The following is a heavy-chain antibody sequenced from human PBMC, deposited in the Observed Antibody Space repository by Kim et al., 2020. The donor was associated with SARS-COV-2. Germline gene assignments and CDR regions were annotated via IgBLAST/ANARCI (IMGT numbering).Heavy chain of an antibody. V-gene: IGHV1-69*13. CDR2: IIPIFGTA. Sequence: SVKVSCKASGGTFSSYAISWVRQAPGQGLEWMGGIIPIFGTANYAQKFQGRVTITADESTSTAYMELSSLRSEDTAVYYCARDRPDITMVRGLRWFDPWGQGTLVTVSS. D-gene: IGHD3-10*01. J-gene: IGHJ5*02. CDR1: GGTFSSYA. CDR3: ARDRPDITMVRGLRWFDP.